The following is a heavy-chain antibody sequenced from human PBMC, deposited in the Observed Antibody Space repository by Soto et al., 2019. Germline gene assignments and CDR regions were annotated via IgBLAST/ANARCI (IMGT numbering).Heavy chain of an antibody. D-gene: IGHD3-10*01. Sequence: GGSLRLSCAASGFTFSSYGMHWVRQAPGKGLEWVALILYDGKNYYYGDSVKGRFTISRDNSKNTLYLQMNNLRPDDTALYYCAKDVSSGGRYFDSWGQGIPVTVSS. CDR3: AKDVSSGGRYFDS. V-gene: IGHV3-30*18. CDR1: GFTFSSYG. J-gene: IGHJ4*02. CDR2: ILYDGKNY.